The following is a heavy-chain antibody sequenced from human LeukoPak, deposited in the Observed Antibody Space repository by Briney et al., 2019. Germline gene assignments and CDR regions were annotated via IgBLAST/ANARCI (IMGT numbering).Heavy chain of an antibody. CDR2: FDPEDGET. D-gene: IGHD3-22*01. CDR3: ATPEYYYDSSGYYYFDY. CDR1: GFTFSSYG. J-gene: IGHJ4*02. Sequence: GRSLRLSCAASGFTFSSYGMHWVRQAPGKGLEWMGGFDPEDGETIYAQKFQGRVTMTEDTSTDTAYMELSSLRSEDTAVYYCATPEYYYDSSGYYYFDYWGQGTLVTVSS. V-gene: IGHV1-24*01.